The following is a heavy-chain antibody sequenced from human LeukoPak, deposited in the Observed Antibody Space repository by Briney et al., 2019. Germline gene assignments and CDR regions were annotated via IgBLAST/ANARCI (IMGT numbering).Heavy chain of an antibody. Sequence: GGSLRLSCTASGFTFRSYWMSWIRQAPGKGLEWVANIKQDGGQIYYVDSVKGRFTISRDNAKNSLFLQMNSLGAEDTAVYYCARDKLVGDSYFEYWGQGTLVTVSS. CDR3: ARDKLVGDSYFEY. J-gene: IGHJ4*02. V-gene: IGHV3-7*01. CDR1: GFTFRSYW. CDR2: IKQDGGQI. D-gene: IGHD1-26*01.